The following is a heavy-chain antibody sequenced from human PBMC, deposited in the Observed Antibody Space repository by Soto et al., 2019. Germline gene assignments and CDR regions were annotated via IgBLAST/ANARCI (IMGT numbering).Heavy chain of an antibody. J-gene: IGHJ6*02. V-gene: IGHV1-69*01. CDR1: GGTFSSYA. Sequence: QVQLVQSGAEVKKPGSSVKVSCKASGGTFSSYAISWVRQAPGQGLEWMGGIIPIFGTANYAQKFQGRVTITADESTSKAYMELSSLRSEDTAVYYCARDPATVTTLGYYYYYGMDVWGQGTTVTVSS. CDR3: ARDPATVTTLGYYYYYGMDV. D-gene: IGHD4-17*01. CDR2: IIPIFGTA.